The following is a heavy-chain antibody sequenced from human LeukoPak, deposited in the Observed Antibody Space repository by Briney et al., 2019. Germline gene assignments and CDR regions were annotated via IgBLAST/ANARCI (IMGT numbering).Heavy chain of an antibody. CDR3: AKGPAAAGDY. D-gene: IGHD6-13*01. J-gene: IGHJ4*02. Sequence: GGSLRLSCAASGFTFSSYGMHWVRQAPGKGLEWVAVISYDGSNKYYADSVKGRFTISRDNSKNTLYLQMNSLRAEDTAVYYCAKGPAAAGDYWGQGTLVTVSS. CDR2: ISYDGSNK. CDR1: GFTFSSYG. V-gene: IGHV3-30*18.